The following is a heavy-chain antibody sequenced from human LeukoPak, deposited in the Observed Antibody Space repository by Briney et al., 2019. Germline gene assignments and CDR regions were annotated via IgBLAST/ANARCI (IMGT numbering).Heavy chain of an antibody. Sequence: PSETLSLTCTVSGGSISSGSYYWSWIRQPPGKGLEWIGSIYHSGSTYYNPSLKSRVTISVDTSKNQFSLKLSSVTAADTAVYYCARARVTYYDILTGQEGFDYWGQGTLVTVSS. D-gene: IGHD3-9*01. CDR1: GGSISSGSYY. V-gene: IGHV4-39*07. CDR2: IYHSGST. J-gene: IGHJ4*02. CDR3: ARARVTYYDILTGQEGFDY.